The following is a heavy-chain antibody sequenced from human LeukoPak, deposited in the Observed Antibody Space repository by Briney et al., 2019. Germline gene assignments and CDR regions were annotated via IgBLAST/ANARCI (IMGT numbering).Heavy chain of an antibody. CDR2: IYYSGST. V-gene: IGHV4-31*03. D-gene: IGHD3-9*01. J-gene: IGHJ3*02. CDR1: GGSISSGGYP. CDR3: ARAPILSHHAFDI. Sequence: SETLSLTCTVSGGSISSGGYPWRWIRQHPGKGLEWIGYIYYSGSTYYNPSLKSRVTISVETSKNQFSLKLSSVTASDTAVYYCARAPILSHHAFDIWGQGTMVTVSS.